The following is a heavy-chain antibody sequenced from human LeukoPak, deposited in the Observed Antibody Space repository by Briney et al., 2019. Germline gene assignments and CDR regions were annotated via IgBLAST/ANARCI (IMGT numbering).Heavy chain of an antibody. D-gene: IGHD3-22*01. J-gene: IGHJ3*02. CDR1: GFTYSSYQ. CDR2: IVSSGKCI. Sequence: GGPLRLSCAASGFTYSSYQMNWVRPAPGEGLEGWLYIVSSGKCIYYVYSVRGRITISRHNARTSLYLQMNSLRAEDTAVYYCAREGRDYYDTSGSPDAFDIWGQGTMVTVSS. V-gene: IGHV3-48*03. CDR3: AREGRDYYDTSGSPDAFDI.